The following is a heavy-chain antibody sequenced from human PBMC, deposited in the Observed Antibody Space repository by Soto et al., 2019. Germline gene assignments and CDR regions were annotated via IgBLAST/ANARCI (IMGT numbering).Heavy chain of an antibody. CDR2: ISGTGGTT. J-gene: IGHJ5*02. V-gene: IGHV3-23*01. CDR1: GFTFRNYA. Sequence: GGSLRLSCAASGFTFRNYAMTWVRQAPGKGLEWVSTISGTGGTTTYADSVKGRFTIYRDNSKNTLYLQMNSVRAEDTAVYYCAKEGCSSTSCYSTNWFDPWGQGTLVTVSS. CDR3: AKEGCSSTSCYSTNWFDP. D-gene: IGHD2-2*01.